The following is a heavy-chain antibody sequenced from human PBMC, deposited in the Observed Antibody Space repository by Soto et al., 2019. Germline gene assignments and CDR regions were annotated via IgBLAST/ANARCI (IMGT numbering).Heavy chain of an antibody. V-gene: IGHV4-34*01. CDR2: INHSGSA. Sequence: SETLSLTCAVYGGSLSGYYLSWIRQSPGKGLEWIGQINHSGSANYHPSLKSRVTISVDTSKNQFSLKLTSVTAADTAVYYCARDKITGLFDYWGQGTLVTVSS. D-gene: IGHD2-8*02. J-gene: IGHJ4*02. CDR3: ARDKITGLFDY. CDR1: GGSLSGYY.